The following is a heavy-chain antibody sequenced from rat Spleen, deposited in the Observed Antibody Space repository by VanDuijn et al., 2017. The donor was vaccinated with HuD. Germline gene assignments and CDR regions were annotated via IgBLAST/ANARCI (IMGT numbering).Heavy chain of an antibody. Sequence: EVQLVESGGGLVQPGRSLKLSCAASGFIFSNYDMAWVRQTPTKGLEWVSSISPSGATYYRDSVKGRFTISRDNTKSTLYLQMSKLGSEDTAIYYCARPFSSYGYAPHYWGQGVMVTVSS. D-gene: IGHD1-7*01. J-gene: IGHJ2*01. CDR1: GFIFSNYD. V-gene: IGHV5-25*01. CDR3: ARPFSSYGYAPHY. CDR2: ISPSGAT.